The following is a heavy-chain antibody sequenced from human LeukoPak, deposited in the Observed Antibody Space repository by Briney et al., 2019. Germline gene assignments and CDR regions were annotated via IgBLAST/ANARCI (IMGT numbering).Heavy chain of an antibody. J-gene: IGHJ5*02. Sequence: PGGSLRLSCAASGFTFSSYSMNWVRQAPGKGLEWVSYISSSSSTIYYADSVKGRFTLSRDNAKNSLYLQMNSLRAEDTAVYYCARALRYFDWLSTSPEYNWFDPWGQGTLVTVSS. CDR3: ARALRYFDWLSTSPEYNWFDP. CDR2: ISSSSSTI. CDR1: GFTFSSYS. D-gene: IGHD3-9*01. V-gene: IGHV3-48*01.